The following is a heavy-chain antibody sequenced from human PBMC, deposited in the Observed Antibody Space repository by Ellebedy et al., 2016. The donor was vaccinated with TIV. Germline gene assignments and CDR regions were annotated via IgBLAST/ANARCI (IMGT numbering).Heavy chain of an antibody. CDR3: ARGQGYSYGFYYYYGMDG. Sequence: SETLSLXXAVSGGSISSSNWWSWVRQPPGKGLEWIGEIYHSGSTNYNPSLKSRVTISVDKSKNQFSLKLSSVTAADTAVYYCARGQGYSYGFYYYYGMDGWGQGTTVTVSS. J-gene: IGHJ6*02. CDR2: IYHSGST. V-gene: IGHV4-4*02. D-gene: IGHD5-18*01. CDR1: GGSISSSNW.